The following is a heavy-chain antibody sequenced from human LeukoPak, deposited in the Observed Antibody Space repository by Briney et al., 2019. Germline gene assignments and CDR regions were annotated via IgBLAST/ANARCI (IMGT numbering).Heavy chain of an antibody. D-gene: IGHD1-26*01. V-gene: IGHV4-59*01. CDR3: ARTPSSPLAIVGATKRPSAFDI. CDR2: IYYSGST. CDR1: GGSISSYY. Sequence: KPSETLSLTCTVSGGSISSYYWSWIRQPPGKGLEWIGYIYYSGSTNYNPSLKSRVTISVDTSKNQFSLKLSSVTAAETAVYYCARTPSSPLAIVGATKRPSAFDIWGQGTMVTVSS. J-gene: IGHJ3*02.